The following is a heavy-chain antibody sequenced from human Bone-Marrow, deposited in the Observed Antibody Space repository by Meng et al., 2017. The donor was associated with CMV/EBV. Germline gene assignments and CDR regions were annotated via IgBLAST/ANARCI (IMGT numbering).Heavy chain of an antibody. V-gene: IGHV3-74*01. D-gene: IGHD2-2*01. CDR1: GFTFSSYW. Sequence: GGSPRLSCAASGFTFSSYWMHWVRQAPGKGLVWVSRINSDGSSTRYADSVKGRFTISRDNAKNTLYLQMNSLRAEDTAVYYCARDICPGLLSTSCDAFDIWGQGTMITASS. CDR3: ARDICPGLLSTSCDAFDI. CDR2: INSDGSST. J-gene: IGHJ3*02.